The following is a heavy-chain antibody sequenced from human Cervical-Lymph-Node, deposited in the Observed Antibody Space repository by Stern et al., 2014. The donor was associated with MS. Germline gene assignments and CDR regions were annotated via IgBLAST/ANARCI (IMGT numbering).Heavy chain of an antibody. J-gene: IGHJ5*02. CDR3: VRDRESWQLIHNWFDP. CDR1: GFTFSNYN. V-gene: IGHV3-21*01. D-gene: IGHD2-15*01. Sequence: EVQLVESGGGLVKPGGSLRLSCAASGFTFSNYNLNWVRQAPGRGLEWVAFISSTGRYIDYADSVRGRVTISRDTAENSLYLQMNSLSAEDTAVYYCVRDRESWQLIHNWFDPWGQGTLVTVSS. CDR2: ISSTGRYI.